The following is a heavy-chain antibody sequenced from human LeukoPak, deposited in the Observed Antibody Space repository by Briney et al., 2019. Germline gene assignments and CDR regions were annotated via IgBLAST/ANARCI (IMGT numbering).Heavy chain of an antibody. CDR2: INPNAGNT. D-gene: IGHD2-21*02. Sequence: GASVKVSCKAFGYTLTTYYIHWVRQAPGQGLEWMGIINPNAGNTSYAQKFQGRVTMTRDASTSTIYMELSSLRSEDTAVYFCARLGVTDYWGQGTLVTVSS. V-gene: IGHV1-46*01. CDR3: ARLGVTDY. CDR1: GYTLTTYY. J-gene: IGHJ4*02.